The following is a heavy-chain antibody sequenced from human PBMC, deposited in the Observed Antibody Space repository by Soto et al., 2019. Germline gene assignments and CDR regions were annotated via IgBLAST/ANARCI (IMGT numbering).Heavy chain of an antibody. J-gene: IGHJ4*02. CDR3: AHRPRGYAYYFDY. CDR1: GFSLRTRGVA. Sequence: QLTLKESGPTLVKPTQTLTLTCTFSGFSLRTRGVAVGWFRQPPGKALEWLALIYWDEDKWYSPSLKSRLTIADDTSKNQVVLTMTNVDHVDTATYYCAHRPRGYAYYFDYWGQGILVTVSS. V-gene: IGHV2-5*02. CDR2: IYWDEDK. D-gene: IGHD5-12*01.